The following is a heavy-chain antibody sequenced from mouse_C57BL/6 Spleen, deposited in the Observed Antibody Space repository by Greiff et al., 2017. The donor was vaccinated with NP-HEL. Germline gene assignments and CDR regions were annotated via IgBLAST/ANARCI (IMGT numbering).Heavy chain of an antibody. V-gene: IGHV1-64*01. CDR3: ARSLYSNYNYAMDY. CDR2: IHPNSGST. CDR1: GYTFTSYW. D-gene: IGHD2-5*01. J-gene: IGHJ4*01. Sequence: VQLQQPGAELVKPGASVKLSCKASGYTFTSYWMHWVKQRPGQGLEWIGMIHPNSGSTNYNEKFKSKATLTVDKSSSTAYMQLSSLTSANSAVYYCARSLYSNYNYAMDYWGQGTSVTVSS.